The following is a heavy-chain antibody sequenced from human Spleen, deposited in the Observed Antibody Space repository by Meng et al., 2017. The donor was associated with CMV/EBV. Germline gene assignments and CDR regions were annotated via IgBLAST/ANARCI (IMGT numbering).Heavy chain of an antibody. D-gene: IGHD1-26*01. V-gene: IGHV1-2*02. CDR3: TRRPLGSTRPFDY. CDR2: INHKNGDP. CDR1: GFNFYGCY. J-gene: IGHJ4*02. Sequence: CKTYGFNFYGCYIHRGRRAPGQGLEWMGRINHKNGDPKYAQRFEGRVSMTTDTSITTVYMELRSLRSDDTAFYYCTRRPLGSTRPFDYWGQGTLVTVSS.